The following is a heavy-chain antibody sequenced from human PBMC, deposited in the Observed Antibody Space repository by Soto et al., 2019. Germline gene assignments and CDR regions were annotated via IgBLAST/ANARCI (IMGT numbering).Heavy chain of an antibody. CDR1: GFSLTTFAVG. Sequence: QITLKESGPTLVKPTQTPTLSCTFSGFSLTTFAVGVSWVRQPPGKALEWLALIYWDDDNRYSPSLKSRLTITKDTSQNQVILTLINMDPVDTATYYCVHTSGWTHTTWGQGTLVTVSS. J-gene: IGHJ5*02. CDR2: IYWDDDN. V-gene: IGHV2-5*02. CDR3: VHTSGWTHTT. D-gene: IGHD1-1*01.